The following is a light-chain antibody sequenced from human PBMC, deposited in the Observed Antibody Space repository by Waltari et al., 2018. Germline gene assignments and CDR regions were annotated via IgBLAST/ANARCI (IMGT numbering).Light chain of an antibody. CDR1: QGISSY. V-gene: IGKV1-9*01. CDR2: AAS. J-gene: IGKJ5*01. Sequence: IQLTQSPSSLSASVGDRVTITCRASQGISSYLAWYQQKPGKAPKLLIYAASTLQSGVPSRLSGSGSGTDFTLTISSLQPEDFATYYCQQLNSYPTTFGQGTRLEIK. CDR3: QQLNSYPTT.